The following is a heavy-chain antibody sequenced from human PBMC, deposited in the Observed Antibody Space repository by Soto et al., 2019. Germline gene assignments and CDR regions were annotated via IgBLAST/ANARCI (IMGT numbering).Heavy chain of an antibody. D-gene: IGHD4-4*01. CDR1: GYTFPSYG. CDR3: TRLGLTSVTYYYYDIDV. J-gene: IGHJ6*02. CDR2: ISAYNGNT. V-gene: IGHV1-18*01. Sequence: GSVKVSCKASGYTFPSYGIRWVRHAPGQGLEWMGWISAYNGNTNDAQKLQGSVPMTTDTSTSTAYMELRSVTSADTALNNCTRLGLTSVTYYYYDIDVWGQGTADTISS.